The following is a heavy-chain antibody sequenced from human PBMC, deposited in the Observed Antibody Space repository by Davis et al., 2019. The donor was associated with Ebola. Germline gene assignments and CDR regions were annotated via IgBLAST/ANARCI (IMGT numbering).Heavy chain of an antibody. V-gene: IGHV3-23*01. Sequence: GESLKISCAASGFTFSSYAMSWVRQAPGKGLEWVSAISGSGGSTYYADSVKGRFTISRDNSKNTLYLQMNSLRAEDTAVYYCARGGYNWNYGGYYYYGMDVWGQGTTVTVSS. D-gene: IGHD1-7*01. CDR2: ISGSGGST. CDR3: ARGGYNWNYGGYYYYGMDV. CDR1: GFTFSSYA. J-gene: IGHJ6*02.